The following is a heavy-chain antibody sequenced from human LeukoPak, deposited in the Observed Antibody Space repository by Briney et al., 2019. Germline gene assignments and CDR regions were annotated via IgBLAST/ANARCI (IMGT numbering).Heavy chain of an antibody. V-gene: IGHV3-7*01. Sequence: GGSLRLSCTASGFTFSDYCMKWVRQAPGKGLEWVANIKQDGSAKYYVDSVKGRFTISRDNAKNSLYLQMDSLRVEDTATYYCARWRGSTSERSDYWGQGTLVTVSS. CDR1: GFTFSDYC. D-gene: IGHD2-2*01. J-gene: IGHJ4*02. CDR3: ARWRGSTSERSDY. CDR2: IKQDGSAK.